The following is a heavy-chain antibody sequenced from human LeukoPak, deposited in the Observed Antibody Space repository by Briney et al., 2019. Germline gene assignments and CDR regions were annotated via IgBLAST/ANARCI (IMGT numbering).Heavy chain of an antibody. D-gene: IGHD2-15*01. J-gene: IGHJ4*02. CDR3: AKHLFRRCSGGTCYSEPFDS. Sequence: GGSLRLSCAASGFNFDDYAMHWVRQAPGKGLEWVSSISWNSLKVDYADSVKGRFTISRDNAKNSLFLELNSLRVEDTALYYCAKHLFRRCSGGTCYSEPFDSWGQGTLVTVSS. CDR1: GFNFDDYA. V-gene: IGHV3-9*01. CDR2: ISWNSLKV.